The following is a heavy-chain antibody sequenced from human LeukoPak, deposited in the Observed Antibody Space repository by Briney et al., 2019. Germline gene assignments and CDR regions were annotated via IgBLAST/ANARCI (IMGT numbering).Heavy chain of an antibody. J-gene: IGHJ4*02. CDR3: ARDAYWEQQLVV. Sequence: PSQTLSLTCTVSGGSISSGGYYWGWIRQPPGKGLEWIGSIYYSGSTYYNPSLKSRVTISVDTSKNQFSLKLSSVTAADTAVYYCARDAYWEQQLVVWGQGTLVTVSS. V-gene: IGHV4-39*07. CDR1: GGSISSGGYY. D-gene: IGHD6-13*01. CDR2: IYYSGST.